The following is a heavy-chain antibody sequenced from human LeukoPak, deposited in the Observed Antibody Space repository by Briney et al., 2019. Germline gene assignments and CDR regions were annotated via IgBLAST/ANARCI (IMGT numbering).Heavy chain of an antibody. Sequence: GGSLRLSCAASGFTFSRYWIHWVRQAPGKGLVWVSRINSDGSDTVYADSVRGRFTISRDNAKNTLYLQMNSLRVDDTAVYYCLSAVGPSEYWGQGTLVTVSS. CDR2: INSDGSDT. D-gene: IGHD1-26*01. V-gene: IGHV3-74*01. J-gene: IGHJ4*02. CDR1: GFTFSRYW. CDR3: LSAVGPSEY.